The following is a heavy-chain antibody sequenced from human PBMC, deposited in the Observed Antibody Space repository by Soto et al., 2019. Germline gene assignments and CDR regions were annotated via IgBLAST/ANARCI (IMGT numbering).Heavy chain of an antibody. CDR3: ANPSSQSRASLGYFDY. CDR2: ISASGGNT. Sequence: EVQLLESGGGLVQPGGSLRLSCAASGFTFSNYAMSWVRQAPGKGLEWVSTISASGGNTYYADSVKGRFTISRDNSKNTLYLRMNSLRAEHTAVYYCANPSSQSRASLGYFDYWGQGTLVTVSS. CDR1: GFTFSNYA. D-gene: IGHD7-27*01. J-gene: IGHJ4*02. V-gene: IGHV3-23*01.